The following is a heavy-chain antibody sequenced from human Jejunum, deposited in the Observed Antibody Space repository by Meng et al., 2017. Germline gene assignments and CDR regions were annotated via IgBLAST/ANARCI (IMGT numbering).Heavy chain of an antibody. J-gene: IGHJ4*02. V-gene: IGHV3-74*01. CDR3: ARDMMD. CDR1: GFTFISYW. CDR2: INPDGSKS. D-gene: IGHD3-16*01. Sequence: GGSLRLSCAASGFTFISYWMHWVRQTPGKGLVWVSRINPDGSKSNNADSVKGRFTVSRDNSKNTLYLQMNSLRAEDTAMYYCARDMMDLGQGTLVTVSS.